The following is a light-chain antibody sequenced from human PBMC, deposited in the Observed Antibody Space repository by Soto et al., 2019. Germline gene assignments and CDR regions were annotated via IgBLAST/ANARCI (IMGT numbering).Light chain of an antibody. CDR1: QSISRN. CDR3: HQDENWPKT. CDR2: GAS. V-gene: IGKV3-15*01. Sequence: EIVMTQSPPTLYVSPGERATLSCRASQSISRNLAWFQQKPGQAPSLLIFGASTRAAGIPARFSGSGSGTEFSLTISGLQSEDFAVYFGHQDENWPKTFGEGTKV. J-gene: IGKJ1*01.